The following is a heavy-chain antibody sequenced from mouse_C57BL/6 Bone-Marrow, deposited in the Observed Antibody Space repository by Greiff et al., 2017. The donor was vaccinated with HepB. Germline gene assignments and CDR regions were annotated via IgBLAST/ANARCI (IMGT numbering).Heavy chain of an antibody. J-gene: IGHJ2*01. CDR3: ALYSNYMYYFDY. CDR2: IYPGDGDT. CDR1: GYAFSSSW. V-gene: IGHV1-82*01. D-gene: IGHD2-5*01. Sequence: VKLMESGPELVKPGASVKISCKASGYAFSSSWMNWVKQRPGKGLEWIGRIYPGDGDTNYNGKFKGKATLTADKSSSTAYMQLSSLTSEDSAVYFCALYSNYMYYFDYWGQGTTLTVSS.